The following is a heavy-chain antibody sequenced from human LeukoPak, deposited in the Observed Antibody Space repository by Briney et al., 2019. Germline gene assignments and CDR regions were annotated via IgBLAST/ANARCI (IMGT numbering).Heavy chain of an antibody. CDR2: VRYDGVNK. CDR1: GFDFSRYG. D-gene: IGHD3-3*01. V-gene: IGHV3-30*02. CDR3: AKGGGITIFGVALGYYYYMDV. J-gene: IGHJ6*03. Sequence: GGSLRLSCAASGFDFSRYGMHWVRQAPGMGLEWVAFVRYDGVNKYYTDSVKGRFTISRDNSKNTLYLQMNSLRAEDTAVYYCAKGGGITIFGVALGYYYYMDVWGKGTTVTVSS.